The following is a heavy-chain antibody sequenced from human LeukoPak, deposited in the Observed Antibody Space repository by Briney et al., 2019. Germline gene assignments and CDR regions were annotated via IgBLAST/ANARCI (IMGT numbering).Heavy chain of an antibody. CDR2: IIPIFGTA. J-gene: IGHJ3*02. CDR1: GGTFSSYA. CDR3: AREFGYCTNGVCRYDALDI. Sequence: SVKVSCKASGGTFSSYAISWVRQAPGQGLEWMGGIIPIFGTANYAQKFQGRVTITADESTSTAYMELSSLRSEDTAVYYCAREFGYCTNGVCRYDALDIWGQGTMVTVSS. V-gene: IGHV1-69*13. D-gene: IGHD2-8*01.